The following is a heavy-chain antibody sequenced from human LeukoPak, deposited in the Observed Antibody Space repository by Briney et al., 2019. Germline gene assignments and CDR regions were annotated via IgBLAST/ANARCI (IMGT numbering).Heavy chain of an antibody. D-gene: IGHD3-10*01. V-gene: IGHV3-23*01. CDR3: AKDLNYGFDS. Sequence: PGGSLRLSCAASGFAFRTYAMSWVRQAPGKGLEGVSAISGSGDKTFYAESVRGRLTISRDNSRNTLYLQMNSLRAEDTAVYYCAKDLNYGFDSWGQGTLVTV. CDR1: GFAFRTYA. CDR2: ISGSGDKT. J-gene: IGHJ4*02.